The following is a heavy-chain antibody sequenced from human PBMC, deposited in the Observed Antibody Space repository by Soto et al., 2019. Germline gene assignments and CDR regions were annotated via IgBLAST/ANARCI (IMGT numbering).Heavy chain of an antibody. J-gene: IGHJ4*02. CDR1: GFTFTNAW. CDR3: TTEKNFNWREDVRALDF. V-gene: IGHV3-15*01. Sequence: PGGSLRLSCAASGFTFTNAWMSWVRQAPGKGLEWVGHIKSKSDGGTTEYAAPVKGRFTISRYDSKSTLYLQLNSLKTEDTAVYYCTTEKNFNWREDVRALDFWGQGTLVTVSS. CDR2: IKSKSDGGTT. D-gene: IGHD3-9*01.